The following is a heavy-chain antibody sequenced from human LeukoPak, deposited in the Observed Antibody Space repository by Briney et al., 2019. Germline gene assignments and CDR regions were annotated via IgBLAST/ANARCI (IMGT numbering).Heavy chain of an antibody. D-gene: IGHD3-10*01. CDR1: GGSISSSSYY. J-gene: IGHJ4*02. V-gene: IGHV4-39*01. CDR3: AKGRITMVRGVPAFDY. CDR2: IYYGGST. Sequence: SETLSLTCTVSGGSISSSSYYWGWIRQPPGKGLEWSGSIYYGGSTYYNPSLKSRVTISVDTSKNQFSLKLSSVTAADTAVYYCAKGRITMVRGVPAFDYWGQGTLVTVSS.